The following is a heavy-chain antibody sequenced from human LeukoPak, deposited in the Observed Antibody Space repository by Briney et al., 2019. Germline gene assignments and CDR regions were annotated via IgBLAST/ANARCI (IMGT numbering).Heavy chain of an antibody. CDR2: IKQDGSEK. CDR1: GFTFSSYW. Sequence: GALRLSCAASGFTFSSYWMSWVRQAPGKGLEWVANIKQDGSEKYYVDSVKGRFTISRDNAKNSLYLQMNSLRAEDTALYYCTRAVPRKTIAGTTRVDYWGQGTLVTVSS. V-gene: IGHV3-7*03. D-gene: IGHD1-26*01. CDR3: TRAVPRKTIAGTTRVDY. J-gene: IGHJ4*02.